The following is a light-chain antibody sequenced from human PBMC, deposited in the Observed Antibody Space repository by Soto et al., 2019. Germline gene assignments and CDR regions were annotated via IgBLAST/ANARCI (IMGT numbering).Light chain of an antibody. V-gene: IGKV3-11*01. CDR1: QSVSSY. J-gene: IGKJ4*01. CDR3: QQRSNWPPVT. Sequence: EIVLTQSPATLSLSPGERATLSCRASQSVSSYLAWYQQKPGQAPRLLIYDASNRATGIPARFSGSGSGTAVSLTISSPEPKDFAIYDCQQRSNWPPVTFGGGTKVEIK. CDR2: DAS.